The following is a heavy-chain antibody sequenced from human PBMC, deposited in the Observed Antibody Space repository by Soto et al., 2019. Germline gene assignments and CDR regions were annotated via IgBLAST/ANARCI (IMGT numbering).Heavy chain of an antibody. CDR2: ISYSGST. J-gene: IGHJ6*02. V-gene: IGHV4-59*01. CDR1: GGSLSSYF. D-gene: IGHD3-9*01. Sequence: SETLSLTCTVSGGSLSSYFWSWIRQSPGKGLEWIGHISYSGSTNYNPSLKSRVTISVDTSKNQFSLKLSSVTAADTAMYYCAREAALRCFDATIGYGMDVWGLGTTVTVSS. CDR3: AREAALRCFDATIGYGMDV.